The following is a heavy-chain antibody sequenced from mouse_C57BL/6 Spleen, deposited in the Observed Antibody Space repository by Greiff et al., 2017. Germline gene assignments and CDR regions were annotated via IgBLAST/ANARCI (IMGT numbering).Heavy chain of an antibody. J-gene: IGHJ4*01. CDR2: INPNNGGT. V-gene: IGHV1-22*01. D-gene: IGHD2-12*01. Sequence: EVKLMESGPELVKPGASVKMSCKASGYTFTDYNMHWVKQSHGKSLEWIGYINPNNGGTSYNQKFKGKATLTVNKSSSTAYMELRSLTSEDSAVYYCARRGYSPYYAMDYWGQGTSVTVSS. CDR3: ARRGYSPYYAMDY. CDR1: GYTFTDYN.